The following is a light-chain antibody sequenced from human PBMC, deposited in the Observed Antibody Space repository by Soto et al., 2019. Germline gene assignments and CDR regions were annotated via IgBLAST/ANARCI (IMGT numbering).Light chain of an antibody. V-gene: IGKV3-11*01. CDR2: DAS. CDR1: QSVSTY. J-gene: IGKJ2*01. CDR3: QQRGNWPPYT. Sequence: EVVLTQSPATLSLSPGESATLSCRASQSVSTYLGWYQQRPGQAPRLLIFDASNRATGIPARFSGSGSGTDVTLTITSLEPEDFAVYYCQQRGNWPPYTFGQGTKLEIK.